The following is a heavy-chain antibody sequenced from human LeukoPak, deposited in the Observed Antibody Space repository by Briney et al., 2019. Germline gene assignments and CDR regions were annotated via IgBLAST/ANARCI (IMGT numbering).Heavy chain of an antibody. CDR1: GFTFSSYG. V-gene: IGHV3-15*01. CDR3: TTSGTPFEY. Sequence: PGGSLRLSCATSGFTFSSYGMSWVRLAPGKGLEWVGRIKNKGDGGTTDYAAPVKGRFTVSRDDSKSTLYLQMNSLKTEDTAVYYCTTSGTPFEYWGQGTLVTVSS. J-gene: IGHJ4*02. D-gene: IGHD3-10*01. CDR2: IKNKGDGGTT.